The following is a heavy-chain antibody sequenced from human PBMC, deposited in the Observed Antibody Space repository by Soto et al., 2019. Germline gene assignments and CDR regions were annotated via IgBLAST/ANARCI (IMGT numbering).Heavy chain of an antibody. V-gene: IGHV4-59*08. D-gene: IGHD6-13*01. CDR1: GGSISSYY. J-gene: IGHJ4*02. CDR3: ASSTWYGRIDY. CDR2: VYYSGST. Sequence: QVQLQESGPGLVKPSETLSLTCNVSGGSISSYYWSWIRQPPGKGLEWLAYVYYSGSTNYNPSLKSRVTISLDTSKNQFSLKLSSVTAVDTAVYFCASSTWYGRIDYWGQGTLVTVSS.